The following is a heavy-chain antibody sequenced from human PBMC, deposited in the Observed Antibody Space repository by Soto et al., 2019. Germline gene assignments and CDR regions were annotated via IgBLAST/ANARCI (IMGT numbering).Heavy chain of an antibody. Sequence: SVKVSCKASGGTFSSYTISWVRQAPGQGLEWMGRIIPILGIANYAQKFQGRVTITADKSTSTAYMELSSLRSEDTAVYYCARGAEPGIAAAGTDYWGQGTLVTVSS. CDR2: IIPILGIA. D-gene: IGHD6-13*01. CDR1: GGTFSSYT. V-gene: IGHV1-69*02. CDR3: ARGAEPGIAAAGTDY. J-gene: IGHJ4*02.